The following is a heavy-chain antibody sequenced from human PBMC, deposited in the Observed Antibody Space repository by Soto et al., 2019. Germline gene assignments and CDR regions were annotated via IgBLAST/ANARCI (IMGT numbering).Heavy chain of an antibody. CDR3: ARSIGSGMDV. V-gene: IGHV5-51*01. CDR2: IYPGDSDT. J-gene: IGHJ6*02. D-gene: IGHD2-15*01. Sequence: XESLKVSWQCSGYSFTSYWIGLVRQMPGKGLEWMGIIYPGDSDTRYSPSFQGQVTISADKSISTAYLQWSSLKASDTAMYYCARSIGSGMDVWGQGTTVTVSS. CDR1: GYSFTSYW.